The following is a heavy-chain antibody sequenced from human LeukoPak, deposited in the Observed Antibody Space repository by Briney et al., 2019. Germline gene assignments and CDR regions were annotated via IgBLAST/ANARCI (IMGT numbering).Heavy chain of an antibody. Sequence: GGSLRLSSAASGFTFSSYSMNWVRQAPGKGLEWVSSISSSSSYIYYADSVKGRFTISRDNAKNSLYLQMNSLRAEDTAVYYCAREDTTYYYDSSGYGGAFDIWGQGTMVTVSS. J-gene: IGHJ3*02. CDR1: GFTFSSYS. CDR2: ISSSSSYI. CDR3: AREDTTYYYDSSGYGGAFDI. D-gene: IGHD3-22*01. V-gene: IGHV3-21*01.